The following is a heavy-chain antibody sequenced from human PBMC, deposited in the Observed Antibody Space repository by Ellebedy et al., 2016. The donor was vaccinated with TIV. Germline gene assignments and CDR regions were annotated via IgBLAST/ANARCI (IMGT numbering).Heavy chain of an antibody. CDR1: GYTFTGYY. CDR2: INPNSGGT. J-gene: IGHJ6*02. V-gene: IGHV1-2*04. Sequence: AASVKVSCKASGYTFTGYYMHWVRQAPGQGLEWMGWINPNSGGTNYAQKFQGWVTMTRDTSISTAYMELSRLRSDDTAVYYCARGLIAVAGKDYYYYGMDVWGQGTTVTVSS. CDR3: ARGLIAVAGKDYYYYGMDV. D-gene: IGHD6-19*01.